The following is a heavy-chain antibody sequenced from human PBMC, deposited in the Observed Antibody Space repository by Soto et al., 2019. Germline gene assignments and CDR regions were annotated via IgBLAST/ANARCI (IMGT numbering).Heavy chain of an antibody. V-gene: IGHV6-1*01. CDR1: GDSVSSNSAI. J-gene: IGHJ4*02. CDR2: TYYRSKWYN. CDR3: STWHFDY. Sequence: QVQLQQSGPGLVKPSQTLTLTCAISGDSVSSNSAIWNWIRQSPSRGLEWLGRTYYRSKWYNNYAESVKGRITINPDTSKNQFSLQLNFVTPEDTAVYYCSTWHFDYWGQGTLVTVSS.